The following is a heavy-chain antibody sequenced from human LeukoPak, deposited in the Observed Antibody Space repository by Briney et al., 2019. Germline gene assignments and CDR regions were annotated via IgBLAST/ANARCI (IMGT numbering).Heavy chain of an antibody. Sequence: GESLRISCKGSGYSFPSYWISWVRQMPGKGLEWMGRIDPSDSYTNYSPSFQGHVAISTDKSIGTAYLQWSSLEASDTAIYYCARQISSGWYSDYYGMDVWGQGTTVTVSS. CDR3: ARQISSGWYSDYYGMDV. J-gene: IGHJ6*02. D-gene: IGHD6-19*01. V-gene: IGHV5-10-1*01. CDR1: GYSFPSYW. CDR2: IDPSDSYT.